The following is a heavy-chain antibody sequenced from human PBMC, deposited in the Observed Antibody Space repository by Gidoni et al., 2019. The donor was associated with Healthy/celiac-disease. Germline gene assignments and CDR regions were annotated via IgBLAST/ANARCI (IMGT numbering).Heavy chain of an antibody. D-gene: IGHD2-21*02. CDR1: GYTFTSYY. Sequence: QVQLVQSGAEVKKPGASVKVSCKASGYTFTSYYMHWVRQAPGQGLEWMGIINPSGGSTSYAQKCQGRVTMTRDTSTSTVYMELSSLRSEDTAVYYCARNIVVVTGANVPSGMDVWGQGTTVTVSS. CDR2: INPSGGST. J-gene: IGHJ6*02. V-gene: IGHV1-46*01. CDR3: ARNIVVVTGANVPSGMDV.